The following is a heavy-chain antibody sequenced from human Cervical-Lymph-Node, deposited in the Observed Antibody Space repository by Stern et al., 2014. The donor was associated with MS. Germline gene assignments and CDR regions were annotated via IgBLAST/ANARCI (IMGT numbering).Heavy chain of an antibody. Sequence: VQLVESGGAVVQPGRSLRLSCAASGFTFSSYGMPCVRQAPGHGLEWVTVISYDRNHKYYAAYVKGRFTISRDNSKNTLHLQMNSVTPDDTAIYYCARDYEDTSMLFDHWGQGTLVTVSS. CDR2: ISYDRNHK. V-gene: IGHV3-30*03. D-gene: IGHD2-8*01. CDR3: ARDYEDTSMLFDH. J-gene: IGHJ4*02. CDR1: GFTFSSYG.